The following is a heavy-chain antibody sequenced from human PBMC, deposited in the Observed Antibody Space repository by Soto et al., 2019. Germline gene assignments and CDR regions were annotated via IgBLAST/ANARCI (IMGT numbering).Heavy chain of an antibody. Sequence: QVQLVESGGGLVKPGGSLRLSCAASGFTFSDYYMSWIRQAPGKGREWVSYISSSSSYTNYADSVKGRFTISRDNAKNSLYLQLNSLRAEDTAVYYCAREGIGYCSGGSCYSHVNNWFDPWGQGTLVTVSS. CDR1: GFTFSDYY. CDR2: ISSSSSYT. J-gene: IGHJ5*02. D-gene: IGHD2-15*01. CDR3: AREGIGYCSGGSCYSHVNNWFDP. V-gene: IGHV3-11*06.